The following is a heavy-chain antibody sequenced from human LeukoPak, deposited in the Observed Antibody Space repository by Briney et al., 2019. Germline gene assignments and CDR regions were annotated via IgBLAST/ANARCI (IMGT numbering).Heavy chain of an antibody. CDR2: IRYDGSNK. CDR3: AKPGLGIAAAGTWSDY. D-gene: IGHD6-13*01. Sequence: GGSLRLSCAASGFTFSSDGMHWVRQAPGKGLEWVAFIRYDGSNKYYADSVKGRFTISRDNSKNTLYLQMNSLRAEDTAVYYCAKPGLGIAAAGTWSDYWGQGTLVTVSS. V-gene: IGHV3-30*02. CDR1: GFTFSSDG. J-gene: IGHJ4*02.